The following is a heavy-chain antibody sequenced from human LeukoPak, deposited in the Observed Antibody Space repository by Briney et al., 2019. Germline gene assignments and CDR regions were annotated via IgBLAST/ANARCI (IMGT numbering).Heavy chain of an antibody. Sequence: SETLSLTCTVSGGSISSYYWSWIRQPPGKGLEWIGYIYYSGSTNYNPSLKSRVTISVDTSKNQFPLKLSSVTAADTAVYYCARNSSGWPYYFDYWGQGTLVTVSS. CDR1: GGSISSYY. D-gene: IGHD6-19*01. CDR2: IYYSGST. J-gene: IGHJ4*02. CDR3: ARNSSGWPYYFDY. V-gene: IGHV4-59*01.